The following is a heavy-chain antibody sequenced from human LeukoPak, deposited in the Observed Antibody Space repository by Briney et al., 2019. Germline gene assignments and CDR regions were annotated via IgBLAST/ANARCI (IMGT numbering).Heavy chain of an antibody. J-gene: IGHJ3*02. D-gene: IGHD2-2*01. Sequence: PGGSLRLSCAASGFTFSSYEMNWVRQAPGKGLEWVSYISSSGSTIYYADSVKGRFTISRDKAKNSLYLQMNSLRAEDTAVYYCASLPTGVPAADAFDIWGQGTMVTVSS. CDR2: ISSSGSTI. CDR1: GFTFSSYE. CDR3: ASLPTGVPAADAFDI. V-gene: IGHV3-48*03.